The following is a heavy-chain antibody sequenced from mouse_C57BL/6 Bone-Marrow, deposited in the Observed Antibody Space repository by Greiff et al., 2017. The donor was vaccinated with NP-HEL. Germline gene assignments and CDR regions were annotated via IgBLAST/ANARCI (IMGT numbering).Heavy chain of an antibody. CDR2: IYPGSGNT. CDR1: GYTFTDYY. D-gene: IGHD1-1*01. CDR3: ARGSYYGSSLRDWYFDV. V-gene: IGHV1-84*01. J-gene: IGHJ1*03. Sequence: QVQLQQSGPELVKPGASVKISCKASGYTFTDYYINWVKQRPGQGLEWIGWIYPGSGNTKYNEKFKGKATLTVDTSSSTAYMQLSSLTSEDSAVYFCARGSYYGSSLRDWYFDVWGTGTTVTVSS.